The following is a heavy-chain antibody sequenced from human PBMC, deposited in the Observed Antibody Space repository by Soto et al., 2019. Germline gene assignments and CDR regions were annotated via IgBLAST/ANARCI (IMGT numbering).Heavy chain of an antibody. D-gene: IGHD3-16*01. J-gene: IGHJ4*02. V-gene: IGHV3-23*01. CDR3: VRARSSSKGAKFGY. CDR1: GFTFSNET. CDR2: LDGSGSHT. Sequence: EVQLLESGGGFLQPGGSLRLSCAASGFTFSNETMSWVRQAPGRGLEWVSSLDGSGSHTFHADSVKGRFTISRDKSKNTVYLQKNSPRGEDPAIYCFVRARSSSKGAKFGYWGQGPVVSVSS.